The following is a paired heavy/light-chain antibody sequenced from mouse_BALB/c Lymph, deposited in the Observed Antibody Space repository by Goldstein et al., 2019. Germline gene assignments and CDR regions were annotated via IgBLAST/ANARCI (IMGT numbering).Heavy chain of an antibody. CDR3: ARSEYGNYDWYFDV. V-gene: IGHV5-17*02. J-gene: IGHJ1*01. Sequence: DVQLVESGGGLVQPGGSRKLSCAASGFTFSSFGMHWVRQAPEKGLEWVAYISSGSSTIYYADTVKGRFTISRDNPKNTLFLQMTSLRSEDTAMYYCARSEYGNYDWYFDVWGAGTTVTVSS. CDR2: ISSGSSTI. D-gene: IGHD2-10*02. CDR1: GFTFSSFG.
Light chain of an antibody. CDR3: QQSNSWPNT. J-gene: IGKJ2*01. Sequence: DILLTQSPAILSVSPGERVSFSCRASQSIGTSIHWYQQRTNGSPRLLIKYASESISGIPSRFSGSGSGTDFTLSINSVESEDIADYYCQQSNSWPNTFGGGTKLEIK. V-gene: IGKV5-48*01. CDR2: YAS. CDR1: QSIGTS.